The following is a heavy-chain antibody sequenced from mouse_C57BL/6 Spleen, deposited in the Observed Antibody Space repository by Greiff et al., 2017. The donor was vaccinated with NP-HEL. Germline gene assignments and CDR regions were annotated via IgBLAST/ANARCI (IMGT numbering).Heavy chain of an antibody. J-gene: IGHJ3*01. CDR3: ARKDGLRTWFAD. CDR1: GYTFTSYW. V-gene: IGHV1-53*01. D-gene: IGHD2-4*01. Sequence: VKLQQSGTELVKPGASVKLSCKASGYTFTSYWMHWVKQRPGQGLEWIGNINPSNGGTNYNEKFKSKATLTVDKSSSPAYMQLSSLTSEDSAVYYCARKDGLRTWFADWGQGTLVTVSA. CDR2: INPSNGGT.